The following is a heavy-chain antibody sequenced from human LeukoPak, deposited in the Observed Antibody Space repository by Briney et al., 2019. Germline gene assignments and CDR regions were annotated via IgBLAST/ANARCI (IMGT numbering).Heavy chain of an antibody. D-gene: IGHD3-22*01. CDR1: GGSISSSSYY. J-gene: IGHJ4*02. V-gene: IGHV4-39*01. CDR3: AGGVGRHYDSSGYYY. Sequence: SETLSLTCTVSGGSISSSSYYWGGLRQPPGKGLEWIGSIYYSGSTYYNPSLKSRVTISVDTSKNQFSLKLSSVTAADTAVYYCAGGVGRHYDSSGYYYWGQGTLVTVSS. CDR2: IYYSGST.